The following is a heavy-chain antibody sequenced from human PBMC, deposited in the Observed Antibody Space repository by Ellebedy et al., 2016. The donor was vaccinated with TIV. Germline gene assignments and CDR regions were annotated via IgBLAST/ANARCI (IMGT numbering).Heavy chain of an antibody. CDR1: GGSFSGYY. CDR2: INHSGST. CDR3: ARNPLY. Sequence: MPSETLSLTCAVYGGSFSGYYWSWIRQPPGKGLEWIGEINHSGSTNYNPSLKSRVTISVDTSKNQFSLKLSSVTAADTAVYYCARNPLYWGQGTLVTVSS. J-gene: IGHJ4*02. V-gene: IGHV4-34*01.